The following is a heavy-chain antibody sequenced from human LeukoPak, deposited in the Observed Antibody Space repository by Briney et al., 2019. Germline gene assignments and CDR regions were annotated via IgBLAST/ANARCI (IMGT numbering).Heavy chain of an antibody. D-gene: IGHD2-21*02. J-gene: IGHJ4*02. V-gene: IGHV1-46*01. CDR1: GYILSSYN. Sequence: ASVKVSCKASGYILSSYNMHWVRQAPGQGLEWLGITNPSGGDTKYAQKFQGRVTLTRDKSTSTVYMELSSLTSDDTAVYYCARTYCAEDCSIRYFDYWGQGTLVTVSS. CDR2: TNPSGGDT. CDR3: ARTYCAEDCSIRYFDY.